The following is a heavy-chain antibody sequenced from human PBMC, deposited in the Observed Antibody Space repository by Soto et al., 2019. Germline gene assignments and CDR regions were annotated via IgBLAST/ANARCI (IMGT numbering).Heavy chain of an antibody. V-gene: IGHV3-7*01. CDR2: IKQDGSEK. Sequence: GGSLRLSCAASGFTFSSYWMSWVRQAPGKGLEWVANIKQDGSEKYYVDSVKGRFTISRDNAKNSLYLQMNSLRAEDTAVYYCASVPVAHTADAFDIWGQGTMVTVSS. CDR1: GFTFSSYW. D-gene: IGHD6-19*01. J-gene: IGHJ3*02. CDR3: ASVPVAHTADAFDI.